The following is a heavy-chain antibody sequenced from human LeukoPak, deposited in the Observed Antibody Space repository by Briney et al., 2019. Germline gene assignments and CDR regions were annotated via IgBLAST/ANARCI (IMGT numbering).Heavy chain of an antibody. J-gene: IGHJ4*02. Sequence: PGGSLRLSCAASGFTFSSYEMNWVRQAPGKGLEWVSYISSSGSTIYYADSVKGRFTISRDNAKNSLYLQMNSLRAEDTAVYYCARAANYDSSGYYYVFHSPDYWGQGTLVTVSS. CDR2: ISSSGSTI. CDR1: GFTFSSYE. D-gene: IGHD3-22*01. CDR3: ARAANYDSSGYYYVFHSPDY. V-gene: IGHV3-48*03.